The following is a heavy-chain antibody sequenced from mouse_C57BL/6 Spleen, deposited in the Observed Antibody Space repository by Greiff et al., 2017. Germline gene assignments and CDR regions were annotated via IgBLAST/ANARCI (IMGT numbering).Heavy chain of an antibody. J-gene: IGHJ4*01. D-gene: IGHD1-1*01. CDR3: ARADYYGSSYDAMDY. V-gene: IGHV1-18*01. Sequence: VQLQQSGPELVKPGASVKIPCKASGYTFTDYNMDWVKQSHGKSLEWIGDINPNNGGTNYNQKFKGKATLTVDKSSSTAYMELRSLTSEDTAVYYCARADYYGSSYDAMDYWGQGTSVTASS. CDR1: GYTFTDYN. CDR2: INPNNGGT.